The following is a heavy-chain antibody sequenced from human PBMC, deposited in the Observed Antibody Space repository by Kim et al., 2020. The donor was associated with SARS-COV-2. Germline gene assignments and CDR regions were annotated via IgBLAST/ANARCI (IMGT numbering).Heavy chain of an antibody. J-gene: IGHJ6*02. D-gene: IGHD2-2*03. Sequence: SVKVSCKASGGTFSSYAISWVRQAPGQGLEWMGGIIPIFGTANYAQKFQGRVTITADESTSTAYMELSSLRSEDTAVYYCASEGMSGYCSSTSCYAYYGMDVWGQGTTVTVSS. CDR3: ASEGMSGYCSSTSCYAYYGMDV. CDR2: IIPIFGTA. V-gene: IGHV1-69*13. CDR1: GGTFSSYA.